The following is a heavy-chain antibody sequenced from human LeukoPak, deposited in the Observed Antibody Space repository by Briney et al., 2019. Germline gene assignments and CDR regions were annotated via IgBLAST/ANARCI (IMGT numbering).Heavy chain of an antibody. D-gene: IGHD3-10*01. Sequence: GGSLRLSCAASGFTFSTYSMSWVRQAPGKGLEWVSYISSSSTIYYADSVKGRFTISRDNAKNSLYLQMNSLRDEDTAVYYCERPSMVQGTNIAAFDSWGQGTLVTVSS. CDR2: ISSSSTI. CDR1: GFTFSTYS. CDR3: ERPSMVQGTNIAAFDS. V-gene: IGHV3-48*02. J-gene: IGHJ4*02.